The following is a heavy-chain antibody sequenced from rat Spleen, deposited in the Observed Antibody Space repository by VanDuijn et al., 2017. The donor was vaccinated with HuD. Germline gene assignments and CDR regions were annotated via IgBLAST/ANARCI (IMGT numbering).Heavy chain of an antibody. V-gene: IGHV5S10*01. Sequence: EVQLVESGGGLVQPGGSLKLSCAASGFSFSDDNMAWVRKAPKKGLEWVATIIYDGTRTFYRESVKGRFTISRDNAKSTLYLQMDSLTSEDTATYFCATGPRILRIDWFAYWGQGTLVTVSS. J-gene: IGHJ3*01. D-gene: IGHD1-6*01. CDR2: IIYDGTRT. CDR3: ATGPRILRIDWFAY. CDR1: GFSFSDDN.